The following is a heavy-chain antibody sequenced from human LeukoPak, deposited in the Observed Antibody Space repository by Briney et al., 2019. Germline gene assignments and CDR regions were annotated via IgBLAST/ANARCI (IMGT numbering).Heavy chain of an antibody. Sequence: GRSLRLFCAASGFTFSSYGMHWARQAPGKGLEWVAVISYDGSNKYYADSVKGRFTISRDNSKNTLYLQMNSLRAEDTAVYYCAKAGYSSGWTRDYFDYWGQGTLVTVSS. D-gene: IGHD6-19*01. CDR2: ISYDGSNK. CDR3: AKAGYSSGWTRDYFDY. J-gene: IGHJ4*02. CDR1: GFTFSSYG. V-gene: IGHV3-30*18.